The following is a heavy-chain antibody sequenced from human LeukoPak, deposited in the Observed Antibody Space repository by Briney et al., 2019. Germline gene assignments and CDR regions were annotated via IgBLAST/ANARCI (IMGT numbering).Heavy chain of an antibody. V-gene: IGHV3-23*01. CDR1: GFTFSSYA. D-gene: IGHD3-22*01. CDR3: AKDRDYYDSSGYYPY. CDR2: ISGSGGST. Sequence: HPGGSLRLSCAASGFTFSSYAMSWVRQAPGKGLEWVSAISGSGGSTYYADSVKGRFTISRDNSKNTLYLQMNSLRAEDTAVYYCAKDRDYYDSSGYYPYWGQGTLSPSPQ. J-gene: IGHJ4*02.